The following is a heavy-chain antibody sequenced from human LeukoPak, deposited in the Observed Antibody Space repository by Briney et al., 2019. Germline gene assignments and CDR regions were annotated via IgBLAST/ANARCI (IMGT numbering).Heavy chain of an antibody. D-gene: IGHD3-22*01. V-gene: IGHV3-30-3*01. CDR1: GFTFSSFA. Sequence: PGGSLRLSCAASGFTFSSFAIHWVRQVPGKGLEWVAVISHDGTNIYDADSVKGRFTISRDNAKDTLYLQMNSLRAEDTALYYCSRDFHGYYDHWGQGTLVTVSS. J-gene: IGHJ4*02. CDR2: ISHDGTNI. CDR3: SRDFHGYYDH.